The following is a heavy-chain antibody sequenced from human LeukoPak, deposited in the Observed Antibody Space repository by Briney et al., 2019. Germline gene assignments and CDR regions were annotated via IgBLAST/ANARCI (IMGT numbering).Heavy chain of an antibody. D-gene: IGHD3-22*01. V-gene: IGHV1-18*01. CDR1: GYTFTSYG. CDR3: ARQPTYYYDSSGYCNDY. J-gene: IGHJ4*02. Sequence: ASVKVSCKASGYTFTSYGISWVRQAPGQGLEWMGWISAYNGNTNYAQKLQGRVTMTTDTSTSTAYMELRSLRSDDTAVYYCARQPTYYYDSSGYCNDYWGQGTLVTVSS. CDR2: ISAYNGNT.